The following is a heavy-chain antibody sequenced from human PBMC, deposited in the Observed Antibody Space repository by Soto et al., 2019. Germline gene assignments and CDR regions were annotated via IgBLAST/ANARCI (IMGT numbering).Heavy chain of an antibody. CDR1: GGSFSGYY. CDR3: ARWEYYSGSGPRIRWFDP. J-gene: IGHJ5*02. Sequence: SETLSLTCAVYGGSFSGYYWSWIRQPPGKGLEWIGEINHSGSTNYNPSLKSRVTISVYTSKNQFSLKLSSVTAADTAVYYCARWEYYSGSGPRIRWFDPWGQGTLVTLSS. V-gene: IGHV4-34*01. CDR2: INHSGST. D-gene: IGHD3-10*01.